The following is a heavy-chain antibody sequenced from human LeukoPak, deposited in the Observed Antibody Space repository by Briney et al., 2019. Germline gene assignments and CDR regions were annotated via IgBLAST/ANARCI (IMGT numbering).Heavy chain of an antibody. CDR2: IYYSGST. J-gene: IGHJ5*02. Sequence: SETLSLTCTVSGASISSSSYYWGWIRQPPGKGLEWIGTIYYSGSTYYNPSLKSRVTLSVDTSKNQFSLKLSSVTAADTAVYYCARQSTMVRGVILNWFDPWGQGTLDTVSS. D-gene: IGHD3-10*01. V-gene: IGHV4-39*01. CDR1: GASISSSSYY. CDR3: ARQSTMVRGVILNWFDP.